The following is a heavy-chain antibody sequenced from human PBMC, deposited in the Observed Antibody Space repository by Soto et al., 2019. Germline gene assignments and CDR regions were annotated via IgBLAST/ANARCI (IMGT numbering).Heavy chain of an antibody. Sequence: QVQLVESGGAVVQPGASLRLSCAASGFSFSNYVIHWVRQAPGTGLEWVALVWHDGGEQFYGDAVNGRFSISRDNSKNTVSLIMDSLRADDTAVYYCARDRDTFNFDYWGSGTLVTVSS. V-gene: IGHV3-33*01. D-gene: IGHD5-18*01. CDR2: VWHDGGEQ. J-gene: IGHJ4*02. CDR1: GFSFSNYV. CDR3: ARDRDTFNFDY.